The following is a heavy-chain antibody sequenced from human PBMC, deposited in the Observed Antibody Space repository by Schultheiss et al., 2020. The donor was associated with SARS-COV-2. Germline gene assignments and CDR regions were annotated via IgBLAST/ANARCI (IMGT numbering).Heavy chain of an antibody. CDR1: GFTFSSYA. J-gene: IGHJ6*02. CDR2: ISYDGSNK. CDR3: AIEGVGATMEDYRYGIDV. D-gene: IGHD1-26*01. Sequence: GGSLRLSCAASGFTFSSYAIHWVRQAPGKGLEWVAVISYDGSNKYYADSVKGRFTISRDNAKNSLYLQMNSLRAEDTAVYYCAIEGVGATMEDYRYGIDVWGQGTTVTVSS. V-gene: IGHV3-30*07.